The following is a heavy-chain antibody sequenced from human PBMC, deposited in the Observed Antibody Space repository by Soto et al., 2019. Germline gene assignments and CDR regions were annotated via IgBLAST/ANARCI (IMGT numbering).Heavy chain of an antibody. CDR2: IYSGGST. V-gene: IGHV3-53*01. D-gene: IGHD1-1*01. Sequence: EVQLAESGGGLIQPGGSLRLSCAASGFTVSSNYMSWVRQAPGKGLEWVSVIYSGGSTYYADSVKGRFTISRDNSKNTLYLQMNSLRAEDTAVYYCARETRPFFTTGFNYYGMDVWGQGTTVTVSS. J-gene: IGHJ6*02. CDR1: GFTVSSNY. CDR3: ARETRPFFTTGFNYYGMDV.